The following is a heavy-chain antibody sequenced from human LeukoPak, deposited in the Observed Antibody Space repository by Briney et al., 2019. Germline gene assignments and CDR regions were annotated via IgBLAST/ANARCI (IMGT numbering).Heavy chain of an antibody. CDR2: ISSSSSTI. V-gene: IGHV3-48*02. CDR1: GFTFSSYS. Sequence: PGGSLRLSCAASGFTFSSYSMNWVRQAPGKGLEWVSYISSSSSTIYYADSVKGRFTISRDNAKNSLYLQMNSLRDEDTAVYYCARVDSSGYAWCPSDWGQGTLVTVSS. CDR3: ARVDSSGYAWCPSD. J-gene: IGHJ4*02. D-gene: IGHD3-22*01.